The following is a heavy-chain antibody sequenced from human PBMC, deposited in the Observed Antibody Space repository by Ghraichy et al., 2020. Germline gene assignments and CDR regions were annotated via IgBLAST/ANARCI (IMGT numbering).Heavy chain of an antibody. J-gene: IGHJ4*02. D-gene: IGHD1-26*01. V-gene: IGHV3-23*01. Sequence: GGSLRLSCAASGFTFSSYAMAWVRQAPGKGLEWVSSISGTGGTTYYADSVKGRFTISRDNSKNTLYLQMNSLRADDTAVFYCAKGAGPTWRFDFWGQGTLVTVSS. CDR2: ISGTGGTT. CDR3: AKGAGPTWRFDF. CDR1: GFTFSSYA.